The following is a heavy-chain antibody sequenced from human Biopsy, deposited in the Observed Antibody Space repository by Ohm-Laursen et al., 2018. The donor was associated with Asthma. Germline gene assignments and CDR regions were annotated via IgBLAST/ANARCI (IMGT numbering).Heavy chain of an antibody. D-gene: IGHD3-9*01. CDR2: IYWDDYN. CDR1: GFSLRTPGVG. CDR3: ALSQDSGFDDHSPSWFDP. Sequence: STQTLTLTSSFSGFSLRTPGVGVGWIRQSPGKALEWPALIYWDDYNLFRPSLKRRLTITKDPSKNQVVLTMTKMDPVDSGTYYCALSQDSGFDDHSPSWFDPWGQGTLVTVSS. J-gene: IGHJ5*02. V-gene: IGHV2-5*02.